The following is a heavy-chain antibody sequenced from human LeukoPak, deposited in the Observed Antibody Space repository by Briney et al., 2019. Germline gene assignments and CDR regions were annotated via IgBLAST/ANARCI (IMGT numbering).Heavy chain of an antibody. D-gene: IGHD3-10*01. V-gene: IGHV4-59*11. J-gene: IGHJ6*03. Sequence: SETLSLTCTVSGGSISSHFWSWIRQPPGKGLEWIGYSYYSGNTNYNPSLKSRVTISVDTSKNQFSLKLSSVTAADTAVYYCARDRLVRGVYMDVWGKGTTVTVSS. CDR3: ARDRLVRGVYMDV. CDR2: SYYSGNT. CDR1: GGSISSHF.